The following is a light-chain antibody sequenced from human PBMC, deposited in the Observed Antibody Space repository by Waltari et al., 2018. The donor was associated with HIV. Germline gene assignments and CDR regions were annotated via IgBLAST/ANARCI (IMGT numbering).Light chain of an antibody. CDR3: CAYAGSTTYVI. J-gene: IGLJ2*01. CDR1: SSDVGGYHL. Sequence: QSALTQPASVSGSPGQSITISCPGTSSDVGGYHLVSWYQQPPGKAPKLMIYEVSKGPSGVSTRFSGSKSVNTASLTISGLQAEDEADYYCCAYAGSTTYVIFGGGTKLTVL. V-gene: IGLV2-23*02. CDR2: EVS.